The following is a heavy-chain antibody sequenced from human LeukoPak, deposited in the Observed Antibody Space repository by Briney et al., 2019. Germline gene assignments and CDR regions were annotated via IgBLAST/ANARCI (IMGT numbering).Heavy chain of an antibody. CDR3: ARGYTKDMTSVTHFDY. Sequence: ASVKVSCKASGYTFTSYATNWVRQAPGQGLEWMGWINTNTGNPTYAQGFTGRFVFSLDTSVSTAYLQISSLKAEDTAVYYCARGYTKDMTSVTHFDYWGQGTLVTVSS. CDR2: INTNTGNP. CDR1: GYTFTSYA. D-gene: IGHD4-17*01. V-gene: IGHV7-4-1*02. J-gene: IGHJ4*02.